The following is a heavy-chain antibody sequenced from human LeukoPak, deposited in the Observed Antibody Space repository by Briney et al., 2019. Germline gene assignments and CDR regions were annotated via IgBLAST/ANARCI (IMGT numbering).Heavy chain of an antibody. CDR3: GRDIFRGPVDY. Sequence: PGGSLRLSCAASGFTFSSYWMHWVRQAPGKGLVWVSRINSDGSSTSYADSVKGRFTISRDNAKNTLYLQMNSLGAEDTAVYYCGRDIFRGPVDYWGQGTLVTVSS. CDR2: INSDGSST. D-gene: IGHD3-9*01. CDR1: GFTFSSYW. V-gene: IGHV3-74*01. J-gene: IGHJ4*02.